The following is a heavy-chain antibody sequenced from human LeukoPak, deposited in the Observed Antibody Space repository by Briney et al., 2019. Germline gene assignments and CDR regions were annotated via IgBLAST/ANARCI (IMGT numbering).Heavy chain of an antibody. Sequence: GGSLGLSCAASGFTFSSYAMSWVRQAPGKGLEWVSAISGSGGSTYYADSVKGRFTISRDNSKNTLYLQMNSLRAEDTAVYYCAKLGEPAVNAFDIWGQGTMVTVSS. V-gene: IGHV3-23*01. CDR3: AKLGEPAVNAFDI. CDR2: ISGSGGST. CDR1: GFTFSSYA. J-gene: IGHJ3*02. D-gene: IGHD2-2*01.